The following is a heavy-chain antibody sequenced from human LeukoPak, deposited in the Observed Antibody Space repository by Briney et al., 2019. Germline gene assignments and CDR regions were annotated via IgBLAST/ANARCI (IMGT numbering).Heavy chain of an antibody. CDR2: INHSGST. Sequence: GSLRLSCAASGFTFSGYAMSWVRQPPGKGLEWIGEINHSGSTNYNPSLKSRVTISVDTSRNQFSLKLSSVTAADTAVYYCARGAVYYDSSGYSLYYFDYWGQGTLVTVSS. CDR1: GFTFSGYA. D-gene: IGHD3-22*01. CDR3: ARGAVYYDSSGYSLYYFDY. J-gene: IGHJ4*02. V-gene: IGHV4-34*01.